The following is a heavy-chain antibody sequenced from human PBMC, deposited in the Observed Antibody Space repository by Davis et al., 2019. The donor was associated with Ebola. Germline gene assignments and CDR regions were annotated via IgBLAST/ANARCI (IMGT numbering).Heavy chain of an antibody. D-gene: IGHD2-2*01. CDR2: INHSGST. CDR1: GGSFSGYY. CDR3: ARGPKLCSSTSCPLVY. Sequence: MPSETLSLTCAVYGGSFSGYYWSWIRQPPGKGLEWIGEINHSGSTNYNPSLKSRVTISVDTSKNQFSLKLSSVTAADTAVYYCARGPKLCSSTSCPLVYWGQGTLVTVSS. V-gene: IGHV4-34*01. J-gene: IGHJ4*02.